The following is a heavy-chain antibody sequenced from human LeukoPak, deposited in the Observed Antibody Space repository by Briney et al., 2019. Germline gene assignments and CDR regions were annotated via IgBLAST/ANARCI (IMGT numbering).Heavy chain of an antibody. J-gene: IGHJ5*02. CDR3: ARDPGMVDNWFDP. CDR2: IIPIFGTA. CDR1: GGTFSSYA. Sequence: ASVNVSCKASGGTFSSYAISWVRQAPGQGLEWMGGIIPIFGTANYAQKFQGRVTITADESTSTAYMELSSLRSEDTAVYYCARDPGMVDNWFDPWGQGTLVTVSS. V-gene: IGHV1-69*01. D-gene: IGHD2-15*01.